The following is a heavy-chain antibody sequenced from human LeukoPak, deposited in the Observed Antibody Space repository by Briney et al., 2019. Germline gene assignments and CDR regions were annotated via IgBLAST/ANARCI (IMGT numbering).Heavy chain of an antibody. CDR2: ISYDGSNK. J-gene: IGHJ4*02. CDR3: ARDKSSGAVAGTIQS. D-gene: IGHD6-19*01. Sequence: GGSLRLSCAASGSTFSSYAMHWVRQAPGKGLEWVAVISYDGSNKYYADSVKGRFTISRDNSKNTLYLQMNSLRAEDTAVYYCARDKSSGAVAGTIQSWGQGTLVTVSS. CDR1: GSTFSSYA. V-gene: IGHV3-30-3*01.